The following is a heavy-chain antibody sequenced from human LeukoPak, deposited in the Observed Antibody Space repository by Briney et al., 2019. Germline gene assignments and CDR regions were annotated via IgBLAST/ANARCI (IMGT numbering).Heavy chain of an antibody. J-gene: IGHJ4*02. CDR2: ISGSGGST. Sequence: GGSLRLSCAASGFTFSSYAMSWVRQAPGKGLEWVSGISGSGGSTYHADSVKGRFTISRDNAKNTLYLHMNSLRGEGTAVYYCAAGLIMVTAFDYWGQGTRVTVSS. CDR1: GFTFSSYA. CDR3: AAGLIMVTAFDY. V-gene: IGHV3-23*01. D-gene: IGHD2-21*02.